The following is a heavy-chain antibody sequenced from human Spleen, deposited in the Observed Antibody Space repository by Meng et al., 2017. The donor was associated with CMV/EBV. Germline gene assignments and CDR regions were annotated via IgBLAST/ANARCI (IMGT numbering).Heavy chain of an antibody. J-gene: IGHJ5*02. CDR2: IFYSGST. D-gene: IGHD3-3*01. V-gene: IGHV4-39*07. CDR3: ARGHAQAYYNFWSGYYNWFDP. CDR1: GGSISSSSYY. Sequence: SETLSLTCTVSGGSISSSSYYWGWIRQPPGKGLEWIASIFYSGSTYYNPSLKSRVTISVDTSKSQFSLKMRSVTAADTAVYYCARGHAQAYYNFWSGYYNWFDPWGQGTLVTVSS.